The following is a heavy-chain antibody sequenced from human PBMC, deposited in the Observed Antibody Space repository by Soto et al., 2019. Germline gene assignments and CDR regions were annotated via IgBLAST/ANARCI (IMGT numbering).Heavy chain of an antibody. CDR3: AKAIVTTGGNFDY. J-gene: IGHJ4*02. CDR1: GLTFSSYA. V-gene: IGHV3-23*01. CDR2: ISGNGDYT. Sequence: EVQLLESRGGLVQPGGSLRLSCTVSGLTFSSYAMTWVRQAPGRGLEWVSSISGNGDYTYYAVSVKGRFTISRDNSKNMVFLQMNSLRAEDTAIHYCAKAIVTTGGNFDYWGQGTLVTVSS. D-gene: IGHD4-17*01.